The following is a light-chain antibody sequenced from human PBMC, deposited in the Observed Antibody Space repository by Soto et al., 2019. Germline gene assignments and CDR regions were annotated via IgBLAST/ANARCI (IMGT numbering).Light chain of an antibody. J-gene: IGKJ4*01. V-gene: IGKV3-20*01. Sequence: DIVLTQSPDTLSLSPGERATLSCRASEPVRNTFLAWYQQRPGQAPRLLICGASSRAIGIPDRFSGSGSGTDFTLTISRLEPEDFALYFCQQYADSPLTFGGGSKVEIK. CDR3: QQYADSPLT. CDR1: EPVRNTF. CDR2: GAS.